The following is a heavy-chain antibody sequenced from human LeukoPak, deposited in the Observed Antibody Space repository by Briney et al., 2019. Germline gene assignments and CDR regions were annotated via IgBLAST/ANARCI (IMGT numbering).Heavy chain of an antibody. CDR3: AREGPYDFWSGYLSVNYMDV. V-gene: IGHV3-21*01. J-gene: IGHJ6*03. Sequence: GGSLRLSCAASGFTFSSYSVNWVRQAPGKGLEWVSSISSSSSYIYYADSVKGRFTISRDNAKNSLYLQMNSLRAEDTAVYYCAREGPYDFWSGYLSVNYMDVWGKGTTVTVSS. D-gene: IGHD3-3*01. CDR1: GFTFSSYS. CDR2: ISSSSSYI.